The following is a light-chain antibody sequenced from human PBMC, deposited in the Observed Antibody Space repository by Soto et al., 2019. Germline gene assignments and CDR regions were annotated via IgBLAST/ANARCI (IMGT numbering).Light chain of an antibody. CDR2: DAF. Sequence: DIQMTQSPSSLSASVGDRVTIACQATQDIHSFLAWYQQKPGKAPKFLIFDAFNLERGVPSRFSGSGSGTAFTFTISSLQPEDIATYFCQQYDSLPLTFGGGTKVEV. CDR1: QDIHSF. CDR3: QQYDSLPLT. J-gene: IGKJ4*01. V-gene: IGKV1-33*01.